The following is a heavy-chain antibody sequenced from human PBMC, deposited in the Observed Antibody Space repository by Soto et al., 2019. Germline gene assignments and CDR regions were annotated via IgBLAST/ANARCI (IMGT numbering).Heavy chain of an antibody. CDR1: GGSFSGYY. J-gene: IGHJ4*02. D-gene: IGHD2-2*01. V-gene: IGHV4-34*01. CDR2: INHSGST. CDR3: ARGHTSCYFS. Sequence: SETLSLTCAVYGGSFSGYYWSWIRQPPGKGLEWIGEINHSGSTNYNPSLKSRVTISVDTSKNQFSLKLSSVTAADTAVYYCARGHTSCYFSWGQGTLVTVSS.